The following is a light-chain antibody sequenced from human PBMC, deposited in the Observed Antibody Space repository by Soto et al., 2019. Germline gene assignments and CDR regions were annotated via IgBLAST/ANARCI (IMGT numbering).Light chain of an antibody. CDR3: STYTGSSTYVV. CDR2: DVS. V-gene: IGLV2-14*01. Sequence: QSALTQPASVSGSPGQSITISCTGTSSDVGGYNYVSWYQQHPGKAPKLMIYDVSNRPSGVSNRFSCSKSANTASLTISGLQDEDEADYYCSTYTGSSTYVVFGGGTKLTVL. CDR1: SSDVGGYNY. J-gene: IGLJ2*01.